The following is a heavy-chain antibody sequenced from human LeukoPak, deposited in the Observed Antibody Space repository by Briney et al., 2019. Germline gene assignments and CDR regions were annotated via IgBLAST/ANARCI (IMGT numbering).Heavy chain of an antibody. CDR1: GGFFSGYY. D-gene: IGHD3-3*01. Sequence: SETLSLTCAVYGGFFSGYYWSWIRQPPGKGLEWIGEINHSGSTNYNPSLKSRVTISVDTSKNQFSLKLSSVTAADTAVYYCARQNFWSGYVDYWGQGTLVTVSS. V-gene: IGHV4-34*01. CDR2: INHSGST. CDR3: ARQNFWSGYVDY. J-gene: IGHJ4*02.